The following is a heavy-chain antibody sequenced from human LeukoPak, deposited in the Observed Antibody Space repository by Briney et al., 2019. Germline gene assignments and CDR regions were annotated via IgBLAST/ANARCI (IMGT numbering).Heavy chain of an antibody. CDR2: IKSETDAGTT. CDR1: GFTFSNAW. V-gene: IGHV3-15*01. Sequence: GGSLRLSCAASGFTFSNAWMSWVRQAPGKGLEWVGHIKSETDAGTTDYAAPVKDRFSISRDDSKNTLYLQMNSLKTEDTAVYYCTRAGYYDSSGYYSWYFDLWGRGTLVTVSS. J-gene: IGHJ2*01. CDR3: TRAGYYDSSGYYSWYFDL. D-gene: IGHD3-22*01.